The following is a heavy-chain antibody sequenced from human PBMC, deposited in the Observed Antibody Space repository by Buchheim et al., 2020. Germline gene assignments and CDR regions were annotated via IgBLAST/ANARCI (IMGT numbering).Heavy chain of an antibody. J-gene: IGHJ6*02. CDR1: GYTFTGYY. D-gene: IGHD3-22*01. CDR3: ARAVGIYYDSSAYSLYGMDV. V-gene: IGHV1-2*06. CDR2: INPNSGGT. Sequence: QVQLEQTGAEVKKPGASVKVSCKASGYTFTGYYIHWVRQAPGLGLEWVGRINPNSGGTNFAQKFQGRVTMTRDTTINTAYMEMRRLRSDDTAVYYCARAVGIYYDSSAYSLYGMDVWGQGTT.